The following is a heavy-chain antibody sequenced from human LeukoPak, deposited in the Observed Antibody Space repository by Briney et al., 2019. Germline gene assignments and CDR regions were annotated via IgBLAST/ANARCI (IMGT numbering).Heavy chain of an antibody. Sequence: SETLSLTCTVSGGSISSYYWSWIRQPPGKGLEWIGYIYTSGSTNYNPSLKSRVTISVDTSKNQFSLKLSSVTAADTAVYYCARRPSHYDSSGYYDYWGQGTLVTGSS. CDR3: ARRPSHYDSSGYYDY. CDR1: GGSISSYY. CDR2: IYTSGST. J-gene: IGHJ4*02. D-gene: IGHD3-22*01. V-gene: IGHV4-4*09.